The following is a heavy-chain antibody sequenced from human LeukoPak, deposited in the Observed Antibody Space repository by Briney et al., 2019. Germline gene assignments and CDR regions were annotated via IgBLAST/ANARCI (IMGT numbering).Heavy chain of an antibody. J-gene: IGHJ6*03. CDR1: GGSISSGDYY. Sequence: SETLSLTCTVSGGSISSGDYYWSRIRQPPGKGLEWIGYIYYSGSTYYNPSLKSRVTISVDTSKNQFSLKLSSVTAADTAVYYCARPARYFGPMDVWGKGTTVTVSS. CDR3: ARPARYFGPMDV. CDR2: IYYSGST. D-gene: IGHD3-9*01. V-gene: IGHV4-30-4*08.